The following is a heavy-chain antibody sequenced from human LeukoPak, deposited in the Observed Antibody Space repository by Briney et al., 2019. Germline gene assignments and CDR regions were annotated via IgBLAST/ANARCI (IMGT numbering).Heavy chain of an antibody. J-gene: IGHJ4*02. D-gene: IGHD6-13*01. CDR1: GFTVNSNY. Sequence: GGSLRLSCAASGFTVNSNYLSWVRQAPGKGLEWVSTLYNTGNACYANSVKGRFSISRDSSKNTLFLQMNSLRAEDTAVYYCARLTADGRLYFVDWGPGTLVTVSS. V-gene: IGHV3-53*01. CDR3: ARLTADGRLYFVD. CDR2: LYNTGNA.